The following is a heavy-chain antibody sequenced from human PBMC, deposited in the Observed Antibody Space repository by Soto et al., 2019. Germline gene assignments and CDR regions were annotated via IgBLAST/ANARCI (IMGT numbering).Heavy chain of an antibody. Sequence: SETLSLTCTVSGGSLSSYYWTWIRQSPGKGLEWIGYVYFSGNTNYNPSLKSRVTISIDTSKNQFSLRLASVTAADTAFYYCGSVRPSGYVLSWGQGALVTVSS. D-gene: IGHD6-25*01. V-gene: IGHV4-59*01. CDR3: GSVRPSGYVLS. CDR2: VYFSGNT. CDR1: GGSLSSYY. J-gene: IGHJ5*02.